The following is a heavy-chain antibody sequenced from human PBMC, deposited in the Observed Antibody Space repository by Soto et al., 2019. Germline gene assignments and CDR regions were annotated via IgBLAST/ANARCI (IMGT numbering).Heavy chain of an antibody. CDR1: GFTFTTYW. CDR3: VRGGHGSGSYLGSY. Sequence: EVQLVESGGGLAQPGGSLRLSCVASGFTFTTYWMSWVRQAPGKGLEWVASIRQDGGAQYYVDSVKGRFTISRDNAKNSVYLQMDSLRAEDTAVYYCVRGGHGSGSYLGSYWGQGILVTVSS. CDR2: IRQDGGAQ. J-gene: IGHJ4*02. D-gene: IGHD3-10*01. V-gene: IGHV3-7*03.